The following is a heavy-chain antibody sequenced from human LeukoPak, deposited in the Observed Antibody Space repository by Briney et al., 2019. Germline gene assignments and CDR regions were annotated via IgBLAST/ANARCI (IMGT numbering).Heavy chain of an antibody. CDR1: GFTFSSYD. CDR3: ARDLRAYGMDI. J-gene: IGHJ6*02. Sequence: GGSLRLSCAASGFTFSSYDMHWVRQATGKGLEWVSSIGAAGDTYYAGSVKGRFTISRENAKNSLYLQMNSLRAGDTAVYYCARDLRAYGMDIWGQGTTVTVS. D-gene: IGHD4-17*01. V-gene: IGHV3-13*01. CDR2: IGAAGDT.